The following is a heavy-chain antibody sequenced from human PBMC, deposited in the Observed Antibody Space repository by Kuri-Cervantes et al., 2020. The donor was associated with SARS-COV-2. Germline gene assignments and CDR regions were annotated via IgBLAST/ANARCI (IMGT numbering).Heavy chain of an antibody. CDR1: GGSISSRSYY. CDR2: INYSGST. D-gene: IGHD4-23*01. CDR3: ARPGGFLDV. V-gene: IGHV4-39*01. Sequence: SETLSLTCTVSGGSISSRSYYWGWIRQPPGKGLEWVGNINYSGSTYYNPALKSRITISVDTSKNQFSLKLSSVTAADTAVYYCARPGGFLDVWGKGTTVTVSS. J-gene: IGHJ6*04.